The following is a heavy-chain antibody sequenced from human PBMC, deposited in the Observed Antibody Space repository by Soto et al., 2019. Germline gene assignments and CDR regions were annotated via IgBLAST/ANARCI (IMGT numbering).Heavy chain of an antibody. J-gene: IGHJ4*02. V-gene: IGHV2-5*02. CDR2: IYWDDDK. Sequence: QITLKESGPTLVKPTQTLTLTCTFSGFSLSTSGVGVGWIRQPPGKALEWLALIYWDDDKRYSPSLKSRLTITKDTSKNQVVLTMTNMDPVDTATYYCAHSRGIFGVVIMGVYFDYLGQGTLVTVSS. CDR3: AHSRGIFGVVIMGVYFDY. CDR1: GFSLSTSGVG. D-gene: IGHD3-3*01.